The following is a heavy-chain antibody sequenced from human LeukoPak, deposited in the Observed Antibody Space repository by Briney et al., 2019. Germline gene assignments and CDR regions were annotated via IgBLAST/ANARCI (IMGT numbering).Heavy chain of an antibody. CDR2: TSAYNGNT. V-gene: IGHV1-18*01. Sequence: ASVKVSCKASAYTFTSYGISWVRQAPGQGLAWMGWTSAYNGNTNYAQKLQGRVTMTTDTSTSTAYMELRSLRSDDTAVYYCARESYVLMVYAIREDYYYYYMGVWGKGTTVTVSS. J-gene: IGHJ6*03. CDR1: AYTFTSYG. CDR3: ARESYVLMVYAIREDYYYYYMGV. D-gene: IGHD2-8*01.